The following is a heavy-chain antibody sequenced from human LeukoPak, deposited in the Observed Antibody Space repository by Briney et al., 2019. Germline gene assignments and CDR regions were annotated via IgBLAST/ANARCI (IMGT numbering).Heavy chain of an antibody. Sequence: ASVKVSCKASGGTFSSYAISWVRQAPGQGLEWMGRIIPILGIANYAQKFQGKVTITADKSTSTAYMELSSLRSEDTAVYYCARFVVVPAAMWDPFDYWGQGTLVTVSS. CDR3: ARFVVVPAAMWDPFDY. CDR1: GGTFSSYA. J-gene: IGHJ4*02. D-gene: IGHD2-2*01. CDR2: IIPILGIA. V-gene: IGHV1-69*04.